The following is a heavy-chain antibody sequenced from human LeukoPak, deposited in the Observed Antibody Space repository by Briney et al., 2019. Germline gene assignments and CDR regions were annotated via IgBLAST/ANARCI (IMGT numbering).Heavy chain of an antibody. CDR2: ISAYNGNT. D-gene: IGHD6-6*01. V-gene: IGHV1-18*01. Sequence: GASVKVSCKASGYTFTSYGISWVRQAPGQGLEWMGWISAYNGNTNYAQKLQGRVTMTTDTSTSTAYMELRSLRSDDTAVYYCARAQYSSSSLYPFDYWGQRTLATVSS. CDR3: ARAQYSSSSLYPFDY. CDR1: GYTFTSYG. J-gene: IGHJ4*02.